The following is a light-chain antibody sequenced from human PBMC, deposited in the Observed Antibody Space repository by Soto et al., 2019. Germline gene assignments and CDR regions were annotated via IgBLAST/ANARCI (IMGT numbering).Light chain of an antibody. CDR3: GACHDSLNGVYV. CDR1: SSNIGSNT. V-gene: IGLV1-44*01. Sequence: QSVLTQPPSASGTPGQRVTISCSGSSSNIGSNTVNWYQQLPGTAPKLLIHSNNQRPSGVPDRFSGSKSGTSSSLAISGLQSEDELDHPCGACHDSLNGVYVLGSGTNVTVL. CDR2: SNN. J-gene: IGLJ1*01.